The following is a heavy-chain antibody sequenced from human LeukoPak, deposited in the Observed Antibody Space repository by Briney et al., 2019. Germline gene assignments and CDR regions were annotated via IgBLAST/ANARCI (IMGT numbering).Heavy chain of an antibody. CDR3: AREYYDILTGYSSYNWFDP. Sequence: PSETLSLTCTVSGGSISSYYWSWIRQPPGKGLEWIGYIYYSGSTNYNPSLKSRVTIAVDMSKNQFSLKLSSVTAADTAVYYCAREYYDILTGYSSYNWFDPWGQGTLVTVSS. J-gene: IGHJ5*02. D-gene: IGHD3-9*01. CDR1: GGSISSYY. CDR2: IYYSGST. V-gene: IGHV4-59*01.